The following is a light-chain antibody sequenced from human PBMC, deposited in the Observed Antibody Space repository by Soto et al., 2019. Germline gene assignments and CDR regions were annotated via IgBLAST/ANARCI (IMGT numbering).Light chain of an antibody. Sequence: QSVLTQPRSVSGSPGQSVTNSCTGTSSDVGGHNYVSWYQQHPGKAPKLMISSVSKRPSGVPDRFSGSKSGNTASLTISGLQAEDEADYYCCSYAGSYTYVFGTGTKLTVL. CDR3: CSYAGSYTYV. CDR1: SSDVGGHNY. CDR2: SVS. J-gene: IGLJ1*01. V-gene: IGLV2-11*01.